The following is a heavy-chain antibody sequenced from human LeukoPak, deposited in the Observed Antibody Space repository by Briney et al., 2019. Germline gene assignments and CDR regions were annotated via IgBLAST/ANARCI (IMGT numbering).Heavy chain of an antibody. Sequence: GASVKVSCKASGGTFSSYAISWVRQAPGQGLEWMGGIIPIFGTANYAQKFQGRVTITADESTSTAYMELSGLRSEDTAVYYCAGYDFWSGYNWFDPWGQGTLVTVSS. CDR3: AGYDFWSGYNWFDP. CDR2: IIPIFGTA. CDR1: GGTFSSYA. J-gene: IGHJ5*02. V-gene: IGHV1-69*13. D-gene: IGHD3-3*01.